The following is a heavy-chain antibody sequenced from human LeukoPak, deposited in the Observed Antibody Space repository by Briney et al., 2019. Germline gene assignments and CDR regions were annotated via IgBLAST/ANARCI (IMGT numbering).Heavy chain of an antibody. V-gene: IGHV3-7*01. D-gene: IGHD1-26*01. CDR2: IRQDDK. CDR1: GFTFSSYG. CDR3: ARSSDRRDDY. J-gene: IGHJ4*02. Sequence: GGSLRLSCAASGFTFSSYGMSWVRQAPGKGLEWVASIRQDDKYYVDSVRGRFTISRDNAKNSLYLQMNSLRAEDTAFYYCARSSDRRDDYWGQGTLVTVSS.